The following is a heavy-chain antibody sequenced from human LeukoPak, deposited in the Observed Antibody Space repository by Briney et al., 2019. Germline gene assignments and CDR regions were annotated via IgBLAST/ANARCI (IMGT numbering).Heavy chain of an antibody. Sequence: SVKVSCKASGGTFSSYAIRWVRQAPGQGLDWMGRILPIFGTRNYADKFQGRVTITTDESTSTADMELSSLRSEDTAVYYCARVGVGATSPFGYWGQGTLVTVSS. CDR2: ILPIFGTR. CDR3: ARVGVGATSPFGY. CDR1: GGTFSSYA. D-gene: IGHD1-26*01. V-gene: IGHV1-69*05. J-gene: IGHJ4*02.